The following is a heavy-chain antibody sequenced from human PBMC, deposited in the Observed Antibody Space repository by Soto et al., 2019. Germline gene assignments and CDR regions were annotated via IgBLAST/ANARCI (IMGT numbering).Heavy chain of an antibody. CDR2: IMPIFRTA. CDR1: GGTFSTAA. CDR3: ARDKDRAQLGRNYYDIMAV. Sequence: QVQVVQSGAEMKKPGSSVKVSCKTSGGTFSTAAISWVRQAPGQGLEWMGGIMPIFRTADYAKKFQGRVTITATESATTAYLEVSSVRSEDTAVYYCARDKDRAQLGRNYYDIMAVWGQGTTVTVTS. V-gene: IGHV1-69*12. D-gene: IGHD3-3*02. J-gene: IGHJ6*02.